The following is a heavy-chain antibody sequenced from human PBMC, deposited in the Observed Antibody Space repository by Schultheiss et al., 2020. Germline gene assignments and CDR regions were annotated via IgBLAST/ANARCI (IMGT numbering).Heavy chain of an antibody. V-gene: IGHV4-4*02. D-gene: IGHD6-13*01. Sequence: SETLSLTCAVSGGSISRSNWWSWVRQPPGKGLEWIGEIYHSGSTNYNPSLKSRVTISVDKSKNQFSLKLSTVTAADTAVYYCARAAAGSVDYYYGMDVWGQGTTVTVYS. CDR1: GGSISRSNW. J-gene: IGHJ6*02. CDR3: ARAAAGSVDYYYGMDV. CDR2: IYHSGST.